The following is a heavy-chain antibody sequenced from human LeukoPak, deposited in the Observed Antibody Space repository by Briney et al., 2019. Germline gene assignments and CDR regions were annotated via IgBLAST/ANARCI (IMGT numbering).Heavy chain of an antibody. CDR2: INSVGRSA. J-gene: IGHJ4*02. Sequence: AGSLRLSCAASGFSFSSYWMQWVRQAPGNGLVWVSAINSVGRSATYADSGKGHFTISRDNAKNTLYMRMNRLRAEDTAVYYCARPGRGYSYGSFGSWGQGTLVTVSS. D-gene: IGHD5-18*01. CDR3: ARPGRGYSYGSFGS. V-gene: IGHV3-74*01. CDR1: GFSFSSYW.